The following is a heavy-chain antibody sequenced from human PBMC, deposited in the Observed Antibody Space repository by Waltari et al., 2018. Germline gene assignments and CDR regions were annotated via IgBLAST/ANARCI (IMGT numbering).Heavy chain of an antibody. CDR1: GFTFTTYA. CDR3: AKLRNYGTTWAGAFDC. D-gene: IGHD3-10*01. J-gene: IGHJ4*02. V-gene: IGHV3-23*01. CDR2: FNGRDGGA. Sequence: EEQLLQSGGGLVQPGGSLRLSCAASGFTFTTYAMSWVRQAPGKGLEGVLAFNGRDGGAYYADSVKGRFTISSDNSRNTLYLQMNSLRAEDTAVYYCAKLRNYGTTWAGAFDCWGQGTLVTVSS.